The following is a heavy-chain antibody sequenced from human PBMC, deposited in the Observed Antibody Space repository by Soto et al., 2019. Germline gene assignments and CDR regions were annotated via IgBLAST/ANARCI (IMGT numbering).Heavy chain of an antibody. CDR2: VSSSGGST. V-gene: IGHV3-23*01. CDR1: GFTFSSYA. Sequence: EVQLLESGGGLVQPGGSLRLSCAASGFTFSSYAMSWVRQAPGKGLEWVLAVSSSGGSTYYADSVKGRFTISRDNSQNILYLQMDSLRAEDTAVYYCAKYSTSWRGGQFDYWGQGTLVTVSS. J-gene: IGHJ4*02. CDR3: AKYSTSWRGGQFDY. D-gene: IGHD6-13*01.